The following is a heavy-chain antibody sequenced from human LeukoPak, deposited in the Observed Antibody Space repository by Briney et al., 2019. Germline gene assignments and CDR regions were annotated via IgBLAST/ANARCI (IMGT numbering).Heavy chain of an antibody. J-gene: IGHJ4*02. Sequence: EASVKVSCKASGYTFTGYYMHWVRQAPGQGLEWMGWINPNSGGTNYAQKFQGRVTMTRDTSISTAYMELSRLRSDDTAVYYCARGGGVFSGLLPYYFDYWGQGTLVTVSS. CDR3: ARGGGVFSGLLPYYFDY. V-gene: IGHV1-2*02. CDR2: INPNSGGT. CDR1: GYTFTGYY. D-gene: IGHD3-16*01.